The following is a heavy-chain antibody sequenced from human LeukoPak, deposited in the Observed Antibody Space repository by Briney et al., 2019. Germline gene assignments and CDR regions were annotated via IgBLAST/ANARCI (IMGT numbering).Heavy chain of an antibody. J-gene: IGHJ4*02. CDR2: IRYDGSNK. V-gene: IGHV3-30*02. D-gene: IGHD3-3*01. CDR3: AKDFYDFWSGYSRGYFDY. Sequence: GGSLRLSCEASGFKFFTFAMHWVRQAPGKGLEWVAFIRYDGSNKYYADSVKGRFTISRDNSKNTLYLQMNSLRAEDTAVYYCAKDFYDFWSGYSRGYFDYWGQGTLVTVSS. CDR1: GFKFFTFA.